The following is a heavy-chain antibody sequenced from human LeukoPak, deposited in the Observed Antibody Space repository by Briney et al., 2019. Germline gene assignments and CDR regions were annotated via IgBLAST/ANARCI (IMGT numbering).Heavy chain of an antibody. CDR1: GYIFTSYG. Sequence: ASVKVSCKAFGYIFTSYGITWVRQAPGQGLEWMGWISAYNGNTNYAQKLQGRVTMTTDSSTTTAYLDLRSLTSADTAVYYCARGLPTSDSTFDYWGQGTLVTVSS. J-gene: IGHJ4*02. V-gene: IGHV1-18*01. CDR3: ARGLPTSDSTFDY. CDR2: ISAYNGNT. D-gene: IGHD2-21*02.